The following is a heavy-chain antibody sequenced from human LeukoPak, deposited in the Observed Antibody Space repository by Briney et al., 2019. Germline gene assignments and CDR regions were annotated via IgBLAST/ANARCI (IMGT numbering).Heavy chain of an antibody. CDR2: IYYSGST. V-gene: IGHV4-59*01. D-gene: IGHD1-26*01. CDR1: GGSISSYY. Sequence: SETLSLTCTVSGGSISSYYWSWIRQPPGKGLEWIGYIYYSGSTNYNPSLKSRVTMSVDTSKNQFSLKMSSVTAADTATYYCAREVGTTGNFDSWGQGTLVTVSS. CDR3: AREVGTTGNFDS. J-gene: IGHJ4*02.